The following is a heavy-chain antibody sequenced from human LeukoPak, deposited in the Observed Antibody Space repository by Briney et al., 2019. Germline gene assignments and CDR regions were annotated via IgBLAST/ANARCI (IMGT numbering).Heavy chain of an antibody. CDR3: AREEASAGDY. CDR1: GGSISSSSHY. V-gene: IGHV4-39*01. J-gene: IGHJ4*02. D-gene: IGHD6-13*01. CDR2: IYYTGGT. Sequence: PSETLSLTCTVSGGSISSSSHYWAWIRQPPGKGLEWIGSIYYTGGTFYSPSLKSRVTISVDTSSNRFSLKVSSVTAADTAVYYCAREEASAGDYWGQGTLVTVSS.